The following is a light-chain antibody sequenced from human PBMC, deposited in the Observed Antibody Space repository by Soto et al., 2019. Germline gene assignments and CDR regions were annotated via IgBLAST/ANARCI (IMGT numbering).Light chain of an antibody. CDR3: QQSYSTPRT. J-gene: IGKJ2*02. CDR2: TAS. Sequence: DIQMTQSPSSLSVSVGDRVTITCRASQSIVSYLNWYQQKLGKAPKLLIYTASNLQRGVPSRFSGSGSGTDCTLTISNLQPEDFATYYCQQSYSTPRTFGQGTKLEIK. CDR1: QSIVSY. V-gene: IGKV1-39*01.